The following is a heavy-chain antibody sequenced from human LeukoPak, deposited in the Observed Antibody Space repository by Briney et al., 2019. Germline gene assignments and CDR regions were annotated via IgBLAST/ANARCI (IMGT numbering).Heavy chain of an antibody. CDR3: ARLPGARAYYDFWSGYSPYYMDV. CDR1: GGSFSGYY. V-gene: IGHV4-34*01. J-gene: IGHJ6*03. CDR2: FNHSERT. Sequence: SETLSLTCAVYGGSFSGYYWSWIRQPPGKGLEWIGEFNHSERTTYNPSLKSRVTISVDTSKNQFSLKLSSVTAADTAVYYCARLPGARAYYDFWSGYSPYYMDVWGKGTTVTVSS. D-gene: IGHD3-3*01.